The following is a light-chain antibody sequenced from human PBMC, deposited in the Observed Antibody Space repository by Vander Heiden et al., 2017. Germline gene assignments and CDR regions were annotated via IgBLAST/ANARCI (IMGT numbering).Light chain of an antibody. CDR3: QHRSCWLPGT. V-gene: IGKV3-11*01. Sequence: EIVLTQSPATLSLSPGEGATLSCRASQSVSSYLAWYQHKPGQAPRLLIYEASNRATGVPARFSGTGSGTDFTLTISSLEPEDFAVYYCQHRSCWLPGTFGQGTKVEIK. J-gene: IGKJ1*01. CDR1: QSVSSY. CDR2: EAS.